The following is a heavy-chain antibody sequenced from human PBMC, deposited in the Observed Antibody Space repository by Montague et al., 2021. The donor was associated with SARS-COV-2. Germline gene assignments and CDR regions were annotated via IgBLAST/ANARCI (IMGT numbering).Heavy chain of an antibody. V-gene: IGHV4-39*01. CDR3: ASHLAYCGGDCYRDYFDH. D-gene: IGHD2-21*01. CDR2: IHNSGTT. J-gene: IGHJ4*02. Sequence: SETLSLTCTVSGGSLSSALFYWGWIRQPPGKGLEWLGSIHNSGTTTNNPSLKSRVSLSAHSSKNQFSLRLDSMTAADTAVYYCASHLAYCGGDCYRDYFDHWGLGTLVTVSS. CDR1: GGSLSSALFY.